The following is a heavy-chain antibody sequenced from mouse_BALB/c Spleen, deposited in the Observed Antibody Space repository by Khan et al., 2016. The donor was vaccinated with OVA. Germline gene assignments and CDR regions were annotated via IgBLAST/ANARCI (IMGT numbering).Heavy chain of an antibody. CDR2: ISPGSGDT. D-gene: IGHD1-2*01. Sequence: QVQLQQSGAELARPGASVKLSCKASGYSFTDYYINWVKQRTGQGLEWIGEISPGSGDTYYNEKFKGKATLTADKSSSTAYMQLSSLTSEASACYFGARRNYFGYTFAYWGQGTLVTVAA. V-gene: IGHV1-77*01. J-gene: IGHJ3*01. CDR1: GYSFTDYY. CDR3: ARRNYFGYTFAY.